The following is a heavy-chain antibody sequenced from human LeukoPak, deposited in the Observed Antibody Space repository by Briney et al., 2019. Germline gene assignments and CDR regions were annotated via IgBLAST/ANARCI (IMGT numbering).Heavy chain of an antibody. CDR2: ISDDSNYI. J-gene: IGHJ4*02. CDR3: ARVSPINDYGDYVEDY. CDR1: GFTFSTYS. V-gene: IGHV3-21*01. D-gene: IGHD4-17*01. Sequence: GGSLRLSCAASGFTFSTYSGNWIRQAPGKGLEWVSSISDDSNYIFYADSVKGRFTISRDNAKNSLYLQMNSLTAEDSAVYYCARVSPINDYGDYVEDYWGQGTLVTVSS.